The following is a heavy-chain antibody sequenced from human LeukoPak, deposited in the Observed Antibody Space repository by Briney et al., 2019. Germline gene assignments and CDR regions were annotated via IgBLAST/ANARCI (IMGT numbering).Heavy chain of an antibody. CDR3: AGQRGHIVGATYTY. Sequence: SGTLSLTCTVSGGSLTNYYWSWIRQPPGLGLEWIGYVYYTGSTDYNPSLKRRVTLSVDKSKNQFFLQMTCMMAAQKAVHSCAGQRGHIVGATYTYWRQGTLVPVSS. J-gene: IGHJ4*02. CDR2: VYYTGST. D-gene: IGHD1-26*01. V-gene: IGHV4-59*08. CDR1: GGSLTNYY.